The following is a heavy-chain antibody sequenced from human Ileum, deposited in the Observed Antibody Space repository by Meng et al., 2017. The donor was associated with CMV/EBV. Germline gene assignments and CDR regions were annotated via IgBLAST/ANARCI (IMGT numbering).Heavy chain of an antibody. CDR1: VFTFSDYS. J-gene: IGHJ4*02. Sequence: GESLNISCAASVFTFSDYSMHWVRQAPGKGLEGVSSISSRRTYIYYADSEKARFTISRDNAKNSLYLQMNSQGAEDKAVYYCARGRMTTVPNSDYWGQGTLVTVSS. CDR3: ARGRMTTVPNSDY. D-gene: IGHD4-11*01. CDR2: ISSRRTYI. V-gene: IGHV3-21*01.